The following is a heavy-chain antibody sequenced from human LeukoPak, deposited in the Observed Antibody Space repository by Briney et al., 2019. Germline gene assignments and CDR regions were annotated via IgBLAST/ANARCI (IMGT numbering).Heavy chain of an antibody. CDR2: FYYSGNT. CDR3: ARHWTGP. J-gene: IGHJ5*02. V-gene: IGHV4-39*01. CDR1: GGSISSSSYY. D-gene: IGHD3/OR15-3a*01. Sequence: SETPSLTCTVSGGSISSSSYYWGWIRQPPGKGLEWIGSFYYSGNTYYNPSLQSRFTISVDTSKNQFSLRLSSVTAAGTAVYYCARHWTGPWGQGTLVTVSS.